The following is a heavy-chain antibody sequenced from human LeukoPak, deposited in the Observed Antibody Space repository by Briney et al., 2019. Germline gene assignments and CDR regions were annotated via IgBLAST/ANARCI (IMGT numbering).Heavy chain of an antibody. CDR3: ARGRGSDSLDY. V-gene: IGHV3-30-3*01. CDR2: TSFDETNR. CDR1: GFTFSAYA. D-gene: IGHD1-26*01. Sequence: PGRSLRLSCAASGFTFSAYAMHWVRQAPGKGLEWVAITSFDETNRNYADSVKGRFTISRENSKNTLYLQMNSLRAEDTALYYCARGRGSDSLDYWGQGSLVTVSS. J-gene: IGHJ4*02.